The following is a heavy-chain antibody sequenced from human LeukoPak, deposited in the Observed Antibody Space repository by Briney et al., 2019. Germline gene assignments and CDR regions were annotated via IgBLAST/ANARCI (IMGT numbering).Heavy chain of an antibody. Sequence: SQTLSLTCTVSGGSISSGSYYWSWIRQPAGKGLEWIGRIYTSGSTNYSPSLKSRVTISVDTSKNQFSLRLTSVTAADTAVYYCARDGPYSSRDFDYWGQGTLVTVSS. CDR3: ARDGPYSSRDFDY. V-gene: IGHV4-61*02. J-gene: IGHJ4*02. CDR2: IYTSGST. CDR1: GGSISSGSYY. D-gene: IGHD6-19*01.